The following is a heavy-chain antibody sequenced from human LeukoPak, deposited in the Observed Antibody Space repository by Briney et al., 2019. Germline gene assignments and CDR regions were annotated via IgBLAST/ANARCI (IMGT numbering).Heavy chain of an antibody. CDR2: IRNKAYGATT. J-gene: IGHJ4*02. V-gene: IGHV3-49*04. D-gene: IGHD3-22*01. CDR3: TARNFYDISAYYSAYDY. CDR1: GLIFGDYA. Sequence: PGRSLRLSCTVSGLIFGDYATTWVRQAPGKGLEWVGFIRNKAYGATTEYAASVRGRFTISRDDSKSIAYLQMNSLKTEDTAVYYCTARNFYDISAYYSAYDYWGQGTLVTVSS.